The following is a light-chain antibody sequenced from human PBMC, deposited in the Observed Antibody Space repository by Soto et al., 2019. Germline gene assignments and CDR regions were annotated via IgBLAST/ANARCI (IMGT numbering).Light chain of an antibody. CDR3: GTLDISLSVWV. Sequence: QSVLTQPPSVSAAPGQKVTISCSGSSSNIGNNYVSWYQQLPGAAPKLLIFDDDRRPPGIPGRFSGAKSGTSATLGITGLQTGDEADYYCGTLDISLSVWVFVGGTKVTVL. J-gene: IGLJ3*02. V-gene: IGLV1-51*01. CDR1: SSNIGNNY. CDR2: DDD.